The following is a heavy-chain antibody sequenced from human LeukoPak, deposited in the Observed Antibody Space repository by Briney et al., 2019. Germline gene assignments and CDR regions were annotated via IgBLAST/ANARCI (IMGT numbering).Heavy chain of an antibody. J-gene: IGHJ6*04. Sequence: PGRSLRLSCAASGFTFSSYGMHWVRQAPGKGLEWVAVISYDGSNKYYADSVKGRFTIPRDNSKNTLYLQINSLRAEGTAVYYCAKDEKEGYSYGYGSYYYGVDVWGKGTTVTVSS. CDR2: ISYDGSNK. CDR3: AKDEKEGYSYGYGSYYYGVDV. D-gene: IGHD5-18*01. V-gene: IGHV3-30*18. CDR1: GFTFSSYG.